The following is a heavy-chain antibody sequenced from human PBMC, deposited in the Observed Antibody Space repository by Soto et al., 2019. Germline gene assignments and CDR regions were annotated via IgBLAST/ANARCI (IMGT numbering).Heavy chain of an antibody. V-gene: IGHV1-69*01. J-gene: IGHJ6*02. CDR3: ARAVDDYGDYVLRYYYGMDV. CDR1: GGTFSSYA. Sequence: QVQLVQSGAEVKKPGSSVKVSCKASGGTFSSYAISWVRQAPGQGLEWMGGIIPIFGTANYAQKFQGRVTITADESTSTAYMELSSLRSEDTAVHYCARAVDDYGDYVLRYYYGMDVWGQGTTVTVSS. CDR2: IIPIFGTA. D-gene: IGHD4-17*01.